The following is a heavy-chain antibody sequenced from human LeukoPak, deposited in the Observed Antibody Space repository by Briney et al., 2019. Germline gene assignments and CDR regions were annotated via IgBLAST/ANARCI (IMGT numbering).Heavy chain of an antibody. Sequence: SETLSLTCTVSGGSISSNNNYWAWIRKPPGKEQAWIGSIHHTGSTYYNPSLKSRVTIYVDPSKNRFSLQLRSVTAADTAMYYCASPSKWELSDLDYWGQGTLVTVSS. D-gene: IGHD1-26*01. CDR3: ASPSKWELSDLDY. V-gene: IGHV4-39*01. J-gene: IGHJ4*02. CDR2: IHHTGST. CDR1: GGSISSNNNY.